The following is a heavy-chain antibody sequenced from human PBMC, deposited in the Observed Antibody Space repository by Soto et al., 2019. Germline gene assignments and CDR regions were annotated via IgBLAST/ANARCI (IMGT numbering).Heavy chain of an antibody. Sequence: SVKVSFSASGDTFSCYAISWVRQAPGQGLEWMGGIIPIFGTANYAQKFQGRVTITADESTSTAYMELSSLRSEDTAVYYCARVGLRGSGWYHFDYWGQGTLVTVSS. CDR1: GDTFSCYA. CDR2: IIPIFGTA. D-gene: IGHD6-19*01. V-gene: IGHV1-69*13. CDR3: ARVGLRGSGWYHFDY. J-gene: IGHJ4*02.